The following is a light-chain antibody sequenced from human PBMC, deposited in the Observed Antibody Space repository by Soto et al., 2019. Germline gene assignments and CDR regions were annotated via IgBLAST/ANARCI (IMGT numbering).Light chain of an antibody. J-gene: IGKJ1*01. Sequence: DIQMTQSPCTLSASVGDRVTITCRASQRLSSWLAWYQQKPGKAPKLLIHKASTLESGVPSRFSGSESGTEFTLTISSLQPDDFATYYCQQYITDPWTLGQGTKVEIK. V-gene: IGKV1-5*03. CDR2: KAS. CDR1: QRLSSW. CDR3: QQYITDPWT.